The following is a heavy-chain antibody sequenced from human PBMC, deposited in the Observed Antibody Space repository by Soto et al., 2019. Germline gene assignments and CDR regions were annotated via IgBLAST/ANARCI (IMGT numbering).Heavy chain of an antibody. J-gene: IGHJ3*02. V-gene: IGHV4-59*01. CDR1: GGSISSYY. CDR3: ARERIAVAGDAFDI. CDR2: IYYSGST. Sequence: SETLSLTCTVSGGSISSYYWSWIRQPPGKGLEWIGYIYYSGSTNYNPSLKSRVTISVDTSKNQFSLKLSSVTAADTAVYYCARERIAVAGDAFDIWGQGTMVTVSS. D-gene: IGHD6-19*01.